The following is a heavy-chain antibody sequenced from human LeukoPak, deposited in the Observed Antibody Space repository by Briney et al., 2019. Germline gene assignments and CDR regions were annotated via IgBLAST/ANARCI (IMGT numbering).Heavy chain of an antibody. J-gene: IGHJ3*02. D-gene: IGHD5-12*01. CDR2: IYTGGST. CDR3: ASFGDGYDFSAFNI. V-gene: IGHV3-66*01. CDR1: GFTVSSNY. Sequence: GGSLRLSCAASGFTVSSNYMSWVRPAPGKGLEWVSVIYTGGSTYYPDSVKGRFTISRDNSKNTLYIQMNSLRAEDTAVYYCASFGDGYDFSAFNIWGQGTMVTVSS.